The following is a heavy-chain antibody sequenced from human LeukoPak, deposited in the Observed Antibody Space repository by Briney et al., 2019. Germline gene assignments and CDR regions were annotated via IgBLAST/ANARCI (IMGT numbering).Heavy chain of an antibody. CDR1: GGSFSTYY. CDR3: ARGEPRGRDY. V-gene: IGHV4-34*01. J-gene: IGHJ4*02. CDR2: INHSGIT. Sequence: SETLSLTCAVYGGSFSTYYWNWIRQPPGKGLEWIGEINHSGITNYNPSLKSRVIISVDTSKKQSSLRLTSVTAADTAVYYCARGEPRGRDYWRQGTLVTVSS. D-gene: IGHD3-10*01.